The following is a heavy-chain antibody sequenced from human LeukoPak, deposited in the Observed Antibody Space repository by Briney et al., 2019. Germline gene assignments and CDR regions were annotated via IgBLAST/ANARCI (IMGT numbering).Heavy chain of an antibody. J-gene: IGHJ6*02. Sequence: SETLSLTCTVSGYSISSGYYWGWIRQPPGKGLEWIGSIYHSGSTYYNPSLKSRVTISVDTSKNQFSLKLSSVTAADTAVYYCARRQTHYYYGMDVWGQGTTVTVSS. CDR2: IYHSGST. CDR3: ARRQTHYYYGMDV. V-gene: IGHV4-38-2*02. CDR1: GYSISSGYY.